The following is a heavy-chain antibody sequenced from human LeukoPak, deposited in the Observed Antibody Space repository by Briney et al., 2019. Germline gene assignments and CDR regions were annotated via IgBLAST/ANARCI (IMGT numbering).Heavy chain of an antibody. D-gene: IGHD3-3*01. J-gene: IGHJ4*02. CDR1: GGSFSGYY. Sequence: SETLSLTCAVYGGSFSGYYWSWIRQPPGKGLEWIGEINHSGSTNYNPSLKSRVTISVDTSKNQFSLKLSSVTAADTAVYYCARVWYDFWSGYRFDYWGQGTLVTVSS. CDR3: ARVWYDFWSGYRFDY. CDR2: INHSGST. V-gene: IGHV4-34*01.